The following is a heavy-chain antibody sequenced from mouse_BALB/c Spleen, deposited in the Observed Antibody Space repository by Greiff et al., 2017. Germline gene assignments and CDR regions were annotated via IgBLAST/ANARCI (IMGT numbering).Heavy chain of an antibody. Sequence: QVQLKESGPGLVAPSQSLSITCTVSGFSLTSYDISWIRQPPGKGLEWLGVIWTGGGTNYNSAFMSRLSISKDNSKSQVFLKMNSLQTDDTAIYYSVRDRGNWDDAMDDWGQGTSVTVSS. J-gene: IGHJ4*01. CDR3: VRDRGNWDDAMDD. CDR2: IWTGGGT. D-gene: IGHD4-1*01. CDR1: GFSLTSYD. V-gene: IGHV2-9-2*01.